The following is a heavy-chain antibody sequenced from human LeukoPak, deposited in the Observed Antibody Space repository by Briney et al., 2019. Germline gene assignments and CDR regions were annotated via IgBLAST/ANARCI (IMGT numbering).Heavy chain of an antibody. CDR1: GFTFSSYS. CDR3: AKAGTVTTRCLDY. Sequence: PGGSLRLSCAGSGFTFSSYSMNWGGQAPGKGLERVAFIRYDGSNKYYAGSVKGRLTISRDNGENTVYMQMKRVRAEETAVYYCAKAGTVTTRCLDYWGQGTLVTVPS. D-gene: IGHD4-17*01. J-gene: IGHJ4*02. V-gene: IGHV3-30*02. CDR2: IRYDGSNK.